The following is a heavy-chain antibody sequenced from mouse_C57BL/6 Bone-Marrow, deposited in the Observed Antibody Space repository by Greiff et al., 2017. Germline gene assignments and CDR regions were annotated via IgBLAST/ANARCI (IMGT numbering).Heavy chain of an antibody. CDR3: ARDGYYVGCYFDV. Sequence: QVQLQQSGPELVKPGASVKISCKASGYSFTSYYIHWVKQRPGQGLEWIGWIYPGSGNTKYNEKFKGKATLTADTSSSTAYMQLSSLTSEDSAVYYCARDGYYVGCYFDVWGTETTVTVSS. D-gene: IGHD2-3*01. V-gene: IGHV1-66*01. CDR1: GYSFTSYY. J-gene: IGHJ1*03. CDR2: IYPGSGNT.